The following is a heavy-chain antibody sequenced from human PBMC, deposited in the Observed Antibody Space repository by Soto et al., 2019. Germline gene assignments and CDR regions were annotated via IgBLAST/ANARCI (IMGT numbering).Heavy chain of an antibody. CDR1: GGSISSSSYY. CDR2: IYYSGST. V-gene: IGHV4-39*01. Sequence: PSETLSLTYTVSGGSISSSSYYWGWIRQPPGKGLEWFGSIYYSGSTYYNPSLKSRVTISVDTSKNQFSLKLSSVTAADTAVYYCAGPNCSSTSCQRTYYYYYMDVWGKGTTVTVSS. CDR3: AGPNCSSTSCQRTYYYYYMDV. J-gene: IGHJ6*03. D-gene: IGHD2-2*01.